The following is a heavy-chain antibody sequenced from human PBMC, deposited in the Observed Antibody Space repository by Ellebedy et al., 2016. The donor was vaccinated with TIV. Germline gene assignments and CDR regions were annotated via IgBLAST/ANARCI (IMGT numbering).Heavy chain of an antibody. J-gene: IGHJ6*02. D-gene: IGHD2-21*02. CDR3: ARGGVYCGGDCTGMDV. CDR2: LNPRVEST. Sequence: ASVKVSCKTSGDTFTSHYIHWVRQAPGPGLEWMGILNPRVESTTYAQNLQGRVTMTSDTSTRTVYMELTSLRSEDTAVYYCARGGVYCGGDCTGMDVWGQGTTVTVSS. CDR1: GDTFTSHY. V-gene: IGHV1-46*04.